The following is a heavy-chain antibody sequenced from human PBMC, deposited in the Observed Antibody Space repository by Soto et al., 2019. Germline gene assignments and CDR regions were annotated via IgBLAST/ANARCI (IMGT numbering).Heavy chain of an antibody. CDR2: INPSGGST. V-gene: IGHV1-46*01. D-gene: IGHD2-2*01. CDR3: ARACSSTSCLYYYYYYGMDV. CDR1: VYTFTSYY. Sequence: ASVKVSCKASVYTFTSYYMHWVRQAPGQGLEWMGIINPSGGSTSYAQKFQGRVTMTRDTSTSTVYMELSSLRSEDTAVYYCARACSSTSCLYYYYYYGMDVWGQGTTVTVSS. J-gene: IGHJ6*02.